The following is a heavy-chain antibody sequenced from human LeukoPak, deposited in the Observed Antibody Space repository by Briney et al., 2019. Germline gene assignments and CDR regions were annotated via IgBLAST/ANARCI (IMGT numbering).Heavy chain of an antibody. CDR1: GYTFTSYA. J-gene: IGHJ4*02. Sequence: ASVRVSCKASGYTFTSYAIHWVRQAPGQRLEWMGWINVGKGNTKYSQKFQGTVTITRDTSASTVYMELSSLRSEDTAVYYCARGRASDYWGQGTLVTVSS. V-gene: IGHV1-3*01. CDR2: INVGKGNT. CDR3: ARGRASDY.